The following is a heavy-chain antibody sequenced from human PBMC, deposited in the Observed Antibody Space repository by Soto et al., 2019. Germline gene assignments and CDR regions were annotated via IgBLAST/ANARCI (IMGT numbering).Heavy chain of an antibody. CDR1: GFSLTTSGVG. Sequence: QITLNESGPTQVKPRQTLTLTCTFSGFSLTTSGVGVGWIRQSPGKAPEWLALIYWDDDKRYSPSLKSRLTITKDASNNQVVLTMADLDPADTATYYCAHRVLRTVFGLVTTTAIYFDVWGQGTPVAVSS. D-gene: IGHD3-3*01. J-gene: IGHJ4*02. CDR2: IYWDDDK. CDR3: AHRVLRTVFGLVTTTAIYFDV. V-gene: IGHV2-5*02.